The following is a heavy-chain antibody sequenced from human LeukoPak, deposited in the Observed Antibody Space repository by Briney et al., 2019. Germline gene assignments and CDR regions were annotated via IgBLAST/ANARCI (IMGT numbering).Heavy chain of an antibody. V-gene: IGHV3-48*03. CDR3: MRPNGPTPFDY. J-gene: IGHJ4*02. CDR2: ISNSGGTI. CDR1: GFTFSSYE. Sequence: SLRLSCAASGFTFSSYEMNWVRQSPGKGLEWDPYISNSGGTIYYADSVKGRFTISRDNAKNSLYLQMTCLRAEDTVVYYCMRPNGPTPFDYWGQGTLVTVSS.